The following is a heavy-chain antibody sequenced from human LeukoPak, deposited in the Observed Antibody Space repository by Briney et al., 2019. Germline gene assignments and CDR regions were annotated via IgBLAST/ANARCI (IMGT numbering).Heavy chain of an antibody. V-gene: IGHV1-2*02. D-gene: IGHD2-2*01. CDR1: GYTFTDYY. CDR2: LNPYSGTT. CDR3: ARGLGDCSGTSCHGY. J-gene: IGHJ4*02. Sequence: ASVKVSFKASGYTFTDYYMHWVRQAPGQGLAWMGWLNPYSGTTKYVQRSQGRVTMTRDTSISTVYMELSSLRSDDTAVYYCARGLGDCSGTSCHGYWGQGTLVTVSS.